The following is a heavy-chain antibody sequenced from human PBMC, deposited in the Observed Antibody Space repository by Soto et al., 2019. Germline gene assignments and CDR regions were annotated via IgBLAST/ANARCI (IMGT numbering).Heavy chain of an antibody. CDR3: AKDLRGMATIPPDY. CDR1: GFTFSSFG. J-gene: IGHJ4*02. Sequence: QVQLVESGGGVVQPGTSLRLSCAASGFTFSSFGIHWVRQAPGKGLEWVAVISYDGIDKNYGDSVKARFTISRENSKNMVSLQMNSLRIEDTAVYHCAKDLRGMATIPPDYWGQGVLVAVSS. D-gene: IGHD5-12*01. V-gene: IGHV3-30*18. CDR2: ISYDGIDK.